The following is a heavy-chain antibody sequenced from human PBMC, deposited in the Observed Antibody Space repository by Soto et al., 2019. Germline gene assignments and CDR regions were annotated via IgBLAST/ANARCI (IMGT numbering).Heavy chain of an antibody. D-gene: IGHD4-17*01. CDR3: AKVGTTVTTSDYYYMDV. CDR1: GFTFSSYG. J-gene: IGHJ6*03. Sequence: ESGGGVVQPGRSLRLSCAASGFTFSSYGMHWVRQAPGKGLEWVAVISYDGSNKYYADSVKGRFTISRDNSKNTLYLQMNSLRAEDTAVYYCAKVGTTVTTSDYYYMDVWGKGTTVTVSS. CDR2: ISYDGSNK. V-gene: IGHV3-30*18.